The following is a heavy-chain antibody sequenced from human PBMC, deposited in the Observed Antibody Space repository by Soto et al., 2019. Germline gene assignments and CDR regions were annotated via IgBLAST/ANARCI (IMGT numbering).Heavy chain of an antibody. V-gene: IGHV1-69*12. J-gene: IGHJ6*02. CDR3: ARGAVHSGYAYYYYYGMDV. Sequence: QVQLVQSGAEVKKPGSSVKVSCKASGGTFSSYAISWVRQAPGQGLEWMGGIIPIFGTANYAQKFQGRVTITADESKSTAYMELSSLRSEDTAVYYCARGAVHSGYAYYYYYGMDVWGQGTTVTVSS. CDR1: GGTFSSYA. CDR2: IIPIFGTA. D-gene: IGHD5-12*01.